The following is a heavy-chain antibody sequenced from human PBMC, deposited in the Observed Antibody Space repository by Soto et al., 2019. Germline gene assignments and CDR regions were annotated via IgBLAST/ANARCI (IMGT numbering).Heavy chain of an antibody. Sequence: QVQLVESGGGVVQPGRSLRLSCAASGFTFSSYGMHWVRQAPGKGLEWVAVISYDGSNKYYADSVKGRFTISRDNSKNTLYLQKNSLRGEDPGVYFCGEGGGVAGVLDYWGQGTLVTVSS. J-gene: IGHJ4*02. D-gene: IGHD6-19*01. CDR1: GFTFSSYG. CDR3: GEGGGVAGVLDY. CDR2: ISYDGSNK. V-gene: IGHV3-30*03.